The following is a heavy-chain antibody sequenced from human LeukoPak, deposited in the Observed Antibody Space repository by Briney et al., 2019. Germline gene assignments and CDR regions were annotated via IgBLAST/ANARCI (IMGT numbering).Heavy chain of an antibody. CDR1: GGTFSSYA. CDR2: IIPIFGTA. D-gene: IGHD2-15*01. Sequence: SVKVSCKASGGTFSSYAISWVRQAPGQGLEWMGGIIPIFGTANYTQKFQGRVTITADESTSTAYMELSSLRSEDTAVYYCASRRYCSGGSCYPGVYYYYYMDVWGKGTTVTISS. CDR3: ASRRYCSGGSCYPGVYYYYYMDV. V-gene: IGHV1-69*01. J-gene: IGHJ6*03.